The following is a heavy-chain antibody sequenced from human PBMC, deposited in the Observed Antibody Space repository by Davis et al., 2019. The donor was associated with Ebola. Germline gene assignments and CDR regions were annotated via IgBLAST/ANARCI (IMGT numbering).Heavy chain of an antibody. CDR2: INPHNGNT. CDR1: GYTFTSYG. V-gene: IGHV1-18*04. J-gene: IGHJ6*04. D-gene: IGHD2-21*02. CDR3: ARDGAVVTAINYYYYYGMDV. Sequence: ASVKVSCKASGYTFTSYGITWVRQAPGQGLEWMGWINPHNGNTNYAQNVQGRVTMTTDTSASTAYMELSSLRSEDTAVYYCARDGAVVTAINYYYYYGMDVWGKGTTVTVSS.